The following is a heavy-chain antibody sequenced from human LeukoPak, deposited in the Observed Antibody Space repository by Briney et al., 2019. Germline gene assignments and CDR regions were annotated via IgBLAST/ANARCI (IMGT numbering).Heavy chain of an antibody. CDR1: GFTFSSYG. CDR3: AKEVTVTKASVTLMIDY. J-gene: IGHJ4*02. D-gene: IGHD4-11*01. Sequence: GGSLRLSCAASGFTFSSYGMHWVRQAPGKGLEWVSAISGSGDSTYYADSVKGRFTISRDNSKNTLNLHMNSLRAEDTAVYYCAKEVTVTKASVTLMIDYWGQGTLVTVSS. V-gene: IGHV3-23*01. CDR2: ISGSGDST.